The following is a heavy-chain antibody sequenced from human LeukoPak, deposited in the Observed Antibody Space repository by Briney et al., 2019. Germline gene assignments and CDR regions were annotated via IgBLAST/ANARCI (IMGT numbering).Heavy chain of an antibody. Sequence: AGGSLRLSCAASGFTFSSYSMNWVRQAPGKGLEWVSYISSGSSTTYYADSVKGRFTISRDNVKNSLYLQMNSLRDEDTAVYYCALNFDYWGQGTLVTVSS. V-gene: IGHV3-48*02. CDR1: GFTFSSYS. CDR3: ALNFDY. J-gene: IGHJ4*02. CDR2: ISSGSSTT.